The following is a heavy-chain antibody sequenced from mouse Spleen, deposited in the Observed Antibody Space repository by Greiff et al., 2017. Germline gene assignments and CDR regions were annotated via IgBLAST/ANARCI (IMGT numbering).Heavy chain of an antibody. CDR2: IWSGGST. CDR1: GFSLTSYG. J-gene: IGHJ3*01. CDR3: ARRDSFAY. Sequence: QVQLQQSGPGLVQPSQSLSITCTVSGFSLTSYGVHWVRQSPGKGLEWLGVIWSGGSTDYNAAFISRLSISKDNSKSQVFFEMNSLQADDTAIYYCARRDSFAYWGQGTLVTVSA. V-gene: IGHV2-2*01.